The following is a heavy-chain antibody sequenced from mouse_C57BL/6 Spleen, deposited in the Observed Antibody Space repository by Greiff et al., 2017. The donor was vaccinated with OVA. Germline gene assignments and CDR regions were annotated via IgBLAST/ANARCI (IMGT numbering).Heavy chain of an antibody. D-gene: IGHD4-1*01. CDR1: GYTFTSYW. Sequence: QVQLQQPGTELVKPGASVKLSCKASGYTFTSYWVHWVKQRPGQGLEWIGNINPSNGGTNYNEKFKSKATLTVDKSSSTAYMQLSSLTSEDSAVYYCAGKKLTDWYFDVWGTGTTVTVSS. V-gene: IGHV1-53*01. CDR2: INPSNGGT. CDR3: AGKKLTDWYFDV. J-gene: IGHJ1*03.